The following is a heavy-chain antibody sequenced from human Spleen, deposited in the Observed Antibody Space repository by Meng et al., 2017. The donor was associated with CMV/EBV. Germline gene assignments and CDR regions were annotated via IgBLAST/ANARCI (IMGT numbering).Heavy chain of an antibody. CDR3: AKSEDIVVVPAAISY. Sequence: GSLRLSCTVSGGSISSYYWSWIRQPPGKGLEWIGYIYYSVNTNYNPSLKSRVTISVDTSKNQFSLKLSSVTAADTAVYYCAKSEDIVVVPAAISYWGQGTLVTVSS. J-gene: IGHJ4*02. CDR2: IYYSVNT. CDR1: GGSISSYY. D-gene: IGHD2-2*01. V-gene: IGHV4-59*01.